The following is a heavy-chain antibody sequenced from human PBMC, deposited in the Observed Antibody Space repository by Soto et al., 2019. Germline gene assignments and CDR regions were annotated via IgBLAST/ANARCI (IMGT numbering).Heavy chain of an antibody. CDR1: GYSFTSYW. D-gene: IGHD6-13*01. Sequence: GDSLKISCKGSGYSFTSYWIGLMRQMHGKGLECMGIIYPGDSDTRYSPSFQGQVTISADKSISTAYLQWSSLKASDTAMYYCARTAAAGKYYYGMDVWGQGTTVTVSS. J-gene: IGHJ6*02. V-gene: IGHV5-51*01. CDR3: ARTAAAGKYYYGMDV. CDR2: IYPGDSDT.